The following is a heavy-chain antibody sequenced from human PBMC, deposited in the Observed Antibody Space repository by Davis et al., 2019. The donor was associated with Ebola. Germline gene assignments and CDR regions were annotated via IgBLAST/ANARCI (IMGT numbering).Heavy chain of an antibody. V-gene: IGHV1-8*01. Sequence: ASVKVSCKASGYTFTSYDINWVRQATGQGLEWMGWMNPNSGNTGYAQKFQGRVTMTRNTSISTAYMELSSLRSEDTAVYYCARGAIGYCSSTSCFYYYGMDVWGQGTTVTVSS. CDR3: ARGAIGYCSSTSCFYYYGMDV. CDR2: MNPNSGNT. CDR1: GYTFTSYD. D-gene: IGHD2-2*01. J-gene: IGHJ6*02.